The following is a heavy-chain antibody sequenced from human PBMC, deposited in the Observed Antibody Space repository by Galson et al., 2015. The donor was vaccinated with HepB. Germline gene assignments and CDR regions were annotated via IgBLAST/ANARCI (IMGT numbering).Heavy chain of an antibody. V-gene: IGHV3-72*01. CDR1: GFTFSEHF. D-gene: IGHD3-22*01. CDR3: VREGTYYYDSSGYRGSLEI. J-gene: IGHJ3*02. Sequence: SLRLSCAASGFTFSEHFMDWFRQAPGKGLEWVGRSRRRGNSYITEYAASVKGRFTISRDDSKNSLYLLMNSLKTEDTAVYYCVREGTYYYDSSGYRGSLEIRGQETVVTVSS. CDR2: SRRRGNSYIT.